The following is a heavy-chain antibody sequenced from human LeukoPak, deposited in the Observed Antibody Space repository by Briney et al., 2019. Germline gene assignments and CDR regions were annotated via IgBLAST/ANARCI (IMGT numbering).Heavy chain of an antibody. V-gene: IGHV1-18*01. CDR3: ARDAGDIVLMVYASADYYYYGMDV. CDR1: GYTFTSYG. CDR2: ISAYNGNT. Sequence: VASVKVSCKASGYTFTSYGISWVRQAPGQGLEGMGWISAYNGNTNYAQKLQGRVTMTTDTSTSTAYMELRSLRSDDTAVYYCARDAGDIVLMVYASADYYYYGMDVWGQGTTVTVSS. D-gene: IGHD2-8*01. J-gene: IGHJ6*02.